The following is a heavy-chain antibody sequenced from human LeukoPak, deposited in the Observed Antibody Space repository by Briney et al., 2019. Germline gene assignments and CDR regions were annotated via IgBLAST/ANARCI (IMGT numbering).Heavy chain of an antibody. CDR2: ISGSGGST. J-gene: IGHJ4*02. V-gene: IGHV3-23*01. D-gene: IGHD6-13*01. CDR3: AKMARRKHSGIAAAGTRVHFDY. CDR1: GFTFSSHG. Sequence: PGGSLRLSCAASGFTFSSHGMSWVRQAPGKGLEWVSAISGSGGSTYYADSVKGRFTISRDNSKNTLYLQMNSLRAEDTAVYYCAKMARRKHSGIAAAGTRVHFDYWGQGTLVTVSS.